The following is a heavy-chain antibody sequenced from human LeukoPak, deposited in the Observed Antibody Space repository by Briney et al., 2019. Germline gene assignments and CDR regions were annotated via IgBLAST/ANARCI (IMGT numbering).Heavy chain of an antibody. Sequence: SETLSLTCTVSGGSISSSSYYWGWIRQPPGKGLEWIGSIYYSGSTYYNPSLKSRVTISVDTSKNQFSLKLSSVTAADTAVYYCARLPSGLYRNLDYWGQGTLVTVSS. V-gene: IGHV4-39*01. J-gene: IGHJ4*02. CDR3: ARLPSGLYRNLDY. D-gene: IGHD6-19*01. CDR2: IYYSGST. CDR1: GGSISSSSYY.